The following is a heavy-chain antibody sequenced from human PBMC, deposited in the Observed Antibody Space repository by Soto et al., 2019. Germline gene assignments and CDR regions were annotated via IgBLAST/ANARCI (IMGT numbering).Heavy chain of an antibody. J-gene: IGHJ4*02. Sequence: SETLSLTCAVYGGSFSGYYWSWIRQPPGKGLEWIGEINHSGSTNYNPSLKSRVTISVDTSKNQFSLKLSSVTAADTAVYYCARGNNWGPLEPRRHFDYWGQGTLVIVSS. V-gene: IGHV4-34*01. D-gene: IGHD7-27*01. CDR3: ARGNNWGPLEPRRHFDY. CDR1: GGSFSGYY. CDR2: INHSGST.